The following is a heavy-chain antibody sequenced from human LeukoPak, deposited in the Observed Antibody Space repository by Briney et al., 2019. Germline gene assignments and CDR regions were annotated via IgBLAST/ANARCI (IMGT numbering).Heavy chain of an antibody. CDR2: IIPIFGTA. V-gene: IGHV1-69*06. J-gene: IGHJ4*02. D-gene: IGHD4-11*01. Sequence: SVKVSCKASGGTFSSYAISWVRQVPGQGLEWMGRIIPIFGTANYAQKFQGRVTITADKSTSTAYMELSSLRSEDTAVYYCARAHRTYSNYNDYWGQGTLVTVSS. CDR3: ARAHRTYSNYNDY. CDR1: GGTFSSYA.